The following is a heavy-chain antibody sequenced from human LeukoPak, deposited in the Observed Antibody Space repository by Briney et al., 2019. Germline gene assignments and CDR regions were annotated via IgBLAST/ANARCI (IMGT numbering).Heavy chain of an antibody. CDR2: IYDTGST. D-gene: IGHD7-27*01. J-gene: IGHJ4*02. Sequence: PSETLSLTCTVSGGSISRSSYYWGWIRQPPGKGLEWIGSIYDTGSTYYNPSLKSRITMSVDTSKNQFSLKLTAVTAADTAVYYCARETPGAGHFDYWGQGSLVTVSS. CDR1: GGSISRSSYY. CDR3: ARETPGAGHFDY. V-gene: IGHV4-39*07.